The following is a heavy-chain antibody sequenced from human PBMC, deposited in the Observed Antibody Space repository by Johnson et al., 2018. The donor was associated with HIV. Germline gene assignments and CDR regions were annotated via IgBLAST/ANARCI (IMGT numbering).Heavy chain of an antibody. J-gene: IGHJ3*02. CDR1: TFSNYW. Sequence: TFSNYWMSWVRQAPGKGLEWVANINEDGSEEYYVDSVKGRFTISRDNSKNTLYLQMNSLRAEDTAVYYCAKDHYSSGWYGAFDIWGQGTMVTVSS. CDR2: INEDGSEE. CDR3: AKDHYSSGWYGAFDI. V-gene: IGHV3-7*01. D-gene: IGHD6-19*01.